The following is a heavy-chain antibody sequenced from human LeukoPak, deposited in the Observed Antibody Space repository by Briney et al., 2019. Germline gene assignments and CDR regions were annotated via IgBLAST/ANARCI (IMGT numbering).Heavy chain of an antibody. CDR1: GFTFSSYG. Sequence: GGSLRLSCAASGFTFSSYGMHWVRQAPGKGLEWVAVISYDGSNKYYADSVKGRFTISRDNSKNTLYLQMNSLRAEDTAVYYCAKVTILYYFDYWGQGTLVTVSS. V-gene: IGHV3-30*18. D-gene: IGHD4/OR15-4a*01. J-gene: IGHJ4*02. CDR3: AKVTILYYFDY. CDR2: ISYDGSNK.